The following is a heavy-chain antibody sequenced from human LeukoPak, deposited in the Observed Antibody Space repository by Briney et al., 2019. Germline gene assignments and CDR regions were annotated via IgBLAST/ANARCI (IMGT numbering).Heavy chain of an antibody. V-gene: IGHV3-48*03. D-gene: IGHD3-10*01. Sequence: SGGSLRLSCAASGFTFSNCEMNWVRRAPGEGLEWVAHITSSSTTIYYADSVRGRFTISRDNAKNSLYLQMNSLRAEDTAVYYCAILDAGIDFDYWGQGTPVTVSS. J-gene: IGHJ4*02. CDR3: AILDAGIDFDY. CDR2: ITSSSTTI. CDR1: GFTFSNCE.